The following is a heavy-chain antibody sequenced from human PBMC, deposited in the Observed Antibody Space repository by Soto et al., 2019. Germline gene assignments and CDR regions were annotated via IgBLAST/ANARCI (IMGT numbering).Heavy chain of an antibody. Sequence: SVTVSCQASGCTFTGHYIHWVRQAPEKGPEWMGEIGPARGATRHEQRSQGRVTMTMYMSITTVYMELNNLRPDDTAVYYCGRGRRGQIVVFYWGQGTPVTVSS. V-gene: IGHV1-2*02. D-gene: IGHD1-26*01. CDR3: GRGRRGQIVVFY. J-gene: IGHJ4*02. CDR2: IGPARGAT. CDR1: GCTFTGHY.